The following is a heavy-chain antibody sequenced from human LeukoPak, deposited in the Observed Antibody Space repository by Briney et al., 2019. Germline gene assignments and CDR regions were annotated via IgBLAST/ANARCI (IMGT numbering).Heavy chain of an antibody. CDR2: ISYDGSNK. CDR1: GFTFSSYA. CDR3: ARGHSSGYYYSWGKDGVTGPYYFDY. D-gene: IGHD3-22*01. Sequence: PGGSLRLSCAASGFTFSSYAMHWVRQAPGKGLEWVAVISYDGSNKYYADSVKGRFTISRDNSKNTLYLQMNSLRAEDTAVYYCARGHSSGYYYSWGKDGVTGPYYFDYWGQGTLVTVSS. J-gene: IGHJ4*02. V-gene: IGHV3-30-3*01.